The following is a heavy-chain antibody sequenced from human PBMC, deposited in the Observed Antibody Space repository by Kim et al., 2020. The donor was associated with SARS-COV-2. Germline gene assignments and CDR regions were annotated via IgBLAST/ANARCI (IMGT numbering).Heavy chain of an antibody. J-gene: IGHJ4*02. D-gene: IGHD3-3*01. V-gene: IGHV4-39*07. CDR3: ARVPAFWSGPTYYFDY. Sequence: SLKSRVTISVDTSKTQFSLKLSSVTAADTAVYYCARVPAFWSGPTYYFDYWGQGTLVTVSS.